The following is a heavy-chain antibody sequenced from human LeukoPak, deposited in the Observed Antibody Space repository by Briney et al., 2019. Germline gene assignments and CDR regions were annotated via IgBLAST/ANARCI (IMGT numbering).Heavy chain of an antibody. V-gene: IGHV3-30*18. D-gene: IGHD3-9*01. CDR1: GFTFSSYG. Sequence: PGGSLRLSCAASGFTFSSYGKHWVRQAPGKGLEWVAVISYDGSNKYYADSVKGRFTISRDNSKNTLYLQMNGLRAEDTAVYYCAKDGDILTGYYIYFDYWGQGTLVTVSS. CDR3: AKDGDILTGYYIYFDY. J-gene: IGHJ4*02. CDR2: ISYDGSNK.